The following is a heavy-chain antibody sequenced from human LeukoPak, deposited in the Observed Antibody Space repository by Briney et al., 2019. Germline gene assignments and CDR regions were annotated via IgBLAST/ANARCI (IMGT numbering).Heavy chain of an antibody. Sequence: SQTLSLTCTLCGGSISSGSYCWSWVRQPAGKGLEWIGRIYTSGSTNYNPSLKSGVTISVDTSKNQFSLKLSSVTAADTAVYYCASGSSSSGGEGYWGQGTLVTVSS. CDR1: GGSISSGSYC. V-gene: IGHV4-61*02. CDR3: ASGSSSSGGEGY. CDR2: IYTSGST. J-gene: IGHJ4*02. D-gene: IGHD6-6*01.